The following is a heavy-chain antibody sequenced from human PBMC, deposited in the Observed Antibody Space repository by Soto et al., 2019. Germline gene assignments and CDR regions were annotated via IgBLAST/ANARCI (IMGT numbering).Heavy chain of an antibody. Sequence: GGSLRLSCAASGFTFSSYAMSWVRQPQGKGLEWVSAISGSGGSTYCADTVKGRFTISRDNSKNTLYLQMNSLRAEDTAVYYCARSAYYYGSGSLRRAFDIWGQGTMVTVSS. V-gene: IGHV3-23*01. CDR2: ISGSGGST. J-gene: IGHJ3*02. D-gene: IGHD3-10*01. CDR3: ARSAYYYGSGSLRRAFDI. CDR1: GFTFSSYA.